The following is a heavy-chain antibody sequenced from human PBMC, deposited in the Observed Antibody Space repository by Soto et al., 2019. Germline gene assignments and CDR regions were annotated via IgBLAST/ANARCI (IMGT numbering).Heavy chain of an antibody. CDR2: INHSGST. CDR3: ARVPKLRYFDWPRNYYMDV. V-gene: IGHV4-34*01. CDR1: GGSFSGYY. Sequence: TLSLTCAVYGGSFSGYYWSWIRQPPGKGLELIGEINHSGSTNYNPSLKSRVTISVDTSKNQFSLKLSSVTAADTAVYYCARVPKLRYFDWPRNYYMDVWGKGTTVTVSS. J-gene: IGHJ6*03. D-gene: IGHD3-9*01.